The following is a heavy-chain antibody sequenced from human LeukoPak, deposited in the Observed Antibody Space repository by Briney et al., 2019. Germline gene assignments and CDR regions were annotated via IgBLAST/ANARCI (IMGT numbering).Heavy chain of an antibody. Sequence: GGSLRLSCAASGFTVSSNYMSWVRQAPGKGLEWVSVIYSGGSTYYADSVKGRFTISRDNAKNTLYLQRNSLRAEDTAVYYCARGVRRLPDAFDIWGQGTMLTVSS. CDR1: GFTVSSNY. D-gene: IGHD2-15*01. CDR2: IYSGGST. V-gene: IGHV3-66*01. J-gene: IGHJ3*02. CDR3: ARGVRRLPDAFDI.